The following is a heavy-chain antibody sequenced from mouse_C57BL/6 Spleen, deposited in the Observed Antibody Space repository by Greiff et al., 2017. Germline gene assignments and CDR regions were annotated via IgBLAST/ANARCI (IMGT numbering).Heavy chain of an antibody. Sequence: EVQVVESGEGLVKPGGSLKLSCAASGFTFSSYAMSWVRQTPEKRLEWVAYISSGGDYIYYADTVKGRFTISRDNARNTLYLQMSSLKSEDTAMYYCTRAGDGSLYYYALDYWGQGTSVTVSS. CDR2: ISSGGDYI. CDR1: GFTFSSYA. J-gene: IGHJ4*01. D-gene: IGHD2-3*01. CDR3: TRAGDGSLYYYALDY. V-gene: IGHV5-9-1*02.